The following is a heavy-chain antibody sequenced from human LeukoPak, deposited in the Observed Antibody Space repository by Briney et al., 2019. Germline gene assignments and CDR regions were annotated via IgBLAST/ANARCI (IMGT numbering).Heavy chain of an antibody. J-gene: IGHJ4*02. Sequence: PGGSLRLSCAASGFTFSTYSMNWVRQAPGKGLEWVASISSSSAYFFSADSVKGRFSISRDNANNSLYLQMNSLRADDTAVYYCARDLGGGEIHFDYLGQGTLVTVSS. CDR1: GFTFSTYS. CDR3: ARDLGGGEIHFDY. V-gene: IGHV3-21*01. CDR2: ISSSSAYF. D-gene: IGHD3-16*01.